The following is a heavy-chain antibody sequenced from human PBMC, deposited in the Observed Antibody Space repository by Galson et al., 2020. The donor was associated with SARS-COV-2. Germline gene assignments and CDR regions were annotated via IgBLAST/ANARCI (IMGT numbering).Heavy chain of an antibody. V-gene: IGHV3-23*01. J-gene: IGHJ4*02. CDR1: GFSFKNYV. CDR3: AKKSASASHGIDY. CDR2: IGGGDDT. Sequence: GGSLRLSCAASGFSFKNYVMRWVRQAPGKGLEWVLSIGGGDDTYYADSVRGRFTISRDISKNTLFLQMNSLRVDDTAVYYCAKKSASASHGIDYWGQGTLVTVSS. D-gene: IGHD3-10*01.